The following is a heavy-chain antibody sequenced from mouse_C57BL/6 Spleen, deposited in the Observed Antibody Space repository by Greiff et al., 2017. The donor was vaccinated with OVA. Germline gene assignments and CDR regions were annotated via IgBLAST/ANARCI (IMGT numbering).Heavy chain of an antibody. V-gene: IGHV1-18*01. D-gene: IGHD2-4*01. CDR3: AREDDYGFAY. CDR2: INPNNGGT. Sequence: EVQLQQSGPELVKPGASVKIPCKASGYTFTDYNMDWVKQSPGKSLEWIGDINPNNGGTIYNQKFKGKATLTVDKSSSTAYMELRSLTSEDTAVYYCAREDDYGFAYWGQGTLVTVSA. CDR1: GYTFTDYN. J-gene: IGHJ3*01.